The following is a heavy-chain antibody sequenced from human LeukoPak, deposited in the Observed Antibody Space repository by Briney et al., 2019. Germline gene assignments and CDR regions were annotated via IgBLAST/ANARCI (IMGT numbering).Heavy chain of an antibody. D-gene: IGHD6-19*01. CDR1: GFSLSTSGVG. V-gene: IGHV2-5*01. Sequence: SGPTLMHPTPTLTLTYTFSGFSLSTSGVGVGWIRQPPEKALEWLALIYWNDDKRYSPSLKSRLTITKDTSKNQVVLTMTNMDPVDTATYYCAHSASSGRGEVFDYWGQGTLVTVSS. CDR2: IYWNDDK. CDR3: AHSASSGRGEVFDY. J-gene: IGHJ4*02.